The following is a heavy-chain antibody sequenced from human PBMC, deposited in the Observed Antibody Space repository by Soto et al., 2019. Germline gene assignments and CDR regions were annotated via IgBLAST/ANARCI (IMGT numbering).Heavy chain of an antibody. CDR1: GFTFSDYY. D-gene: IGHD4-17*01. J-gene: IGHJ4*02. CDR2: ISGNGEVI. CDR3: ARDVDADFRTDFDY. Sequence: PGWSLRLSCAASGFTFSDYYIHWICRAPGKGLEWISYISGNGEVIQYAASARGRFTISRDNAENSVYLEMESLRDEDTALYYCARDVDADFRTDFDYWGRGTLVTVS. V-gene: IGHV3-11*01.